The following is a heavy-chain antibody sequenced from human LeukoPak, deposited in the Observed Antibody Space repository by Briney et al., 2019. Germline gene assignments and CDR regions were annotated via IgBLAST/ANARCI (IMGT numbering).Heavy chain of an antibody. CDR2: IYYSGST. CDR1: GGSISSHY. V-gene: IGHV4-59*11. D-gene: IGHD6-13*01. CDR3: ARGGAAGGYYFDY. J-gene: IGHJ4*02. Sequence: SETLSLTCTVSGGSISSHYWSWIRQPPGKGLEWIGYIYYSGSTNYNPSLKSRVTIPVDKSKNQFSLKLSSVTAADPAVYYCARGGAAGGYYFDYWGQGTLVSVSS.